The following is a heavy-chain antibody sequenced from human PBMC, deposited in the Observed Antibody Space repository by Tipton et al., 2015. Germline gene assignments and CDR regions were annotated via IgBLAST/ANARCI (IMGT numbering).Heavy chain of an antibody. V-gene: IGHV1-18*01. CDR1: GYTFTSYG. CDR3: ARDLSRELLKFGELSSEY. D-gene: IGHD3-10*01. J-gene: IGHJ4*02. Sequence: QVQLVQSGGEVKKPGASVKVSCETSGYTFTSYGITWVRQAPGQGLEWMGWITAYNGHTNYAQKFQGRVTMTTDTSTSTAYMELTSLKSDDTAVYYCARDLSRELLKFGELSSEYWGQGTLVTVSS. CDR2: ITAYNGHT.